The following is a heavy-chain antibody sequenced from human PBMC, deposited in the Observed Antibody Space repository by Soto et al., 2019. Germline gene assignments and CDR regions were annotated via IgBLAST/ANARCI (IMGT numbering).Heavy chain of an antibody. CDR2: IKQDGSEK. Sequence: EVQLVESGGGLVQPGGSLRLSCAASGFTFSSYWMSWVRQAPGKGLEWVANIKQDGSEKYYVDSVKGRFTISRDNAKNSLYLRMNSLRAEDTAVYYCARDNPHCSGGSCYSGHWFDPWGQGTLVTVSS. V-gene: IGHV3-7*01. CDR3: ARDNPHCSGGSCYSGHWFDP. CDR1: GFTFSSYW. J-gene: IGHJ5*02. D-gene: IGHD2-15*01.